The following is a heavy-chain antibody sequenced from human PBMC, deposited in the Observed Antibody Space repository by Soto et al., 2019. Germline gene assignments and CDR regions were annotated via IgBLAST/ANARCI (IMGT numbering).Heavy chain of an antibody. Sequence: QIKLVQSGAEVKKPGASVKVSCKASGYSFTAYGISWVRQAPGQGLEWMGWIITNNRDIGYAQKFQGRVTMTKDVSTSTAYIKVRSLRSDDTAVYYCVIDQAYIREYWGQGTLVTVSS. J-gene: IGHJ1*01. CDR2: IITNNRDI. D-gene: IGHD4-17*01. CDR3: VIDQAYIREY. CDR1: GYSFTAYG. V-gene: IGHV1-18*01.